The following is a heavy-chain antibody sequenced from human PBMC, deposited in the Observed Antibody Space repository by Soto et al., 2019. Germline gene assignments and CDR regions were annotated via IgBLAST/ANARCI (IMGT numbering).Heavy chain of an antibody. CDR3: ARSWSSGRPTQARYGMDV. V-gene: IGHV3-23*01. CDR1: GFTFSSYA. CDR2: ISGSGGST. J-gene: IGHJ6*02. Sequence: EVQLLESGGGLVQPGGSLRLSCAASGFTFSSYAMSWVRQAPGKGLEWVSAISGSGGSTYYADSVKGRFTISRDNSKNTLYLQMNSLRAEDTAVYYCARSWSSGRPTQARYGMDVWGQGTTVTVSS. D-gene: IGHD6-19*01.